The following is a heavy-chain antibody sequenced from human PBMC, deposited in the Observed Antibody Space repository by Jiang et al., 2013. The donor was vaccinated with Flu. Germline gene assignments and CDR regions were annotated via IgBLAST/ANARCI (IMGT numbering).Heavy chain of an antibody. Sequence: SLTCAVYGGSVSDSYWNWIRQPPGKGLEWIGENTHSGNTKYNPSLKSRVTISVDTSKNQFSLKLSSVTAADTAVYYCARVAIGSGSHPLNWGQGTLVTVSS. J-gene: IGHJ4*02. D-gene: IGHD3-10*01. CDR3: ARVAIGSGSHPLN. V-gene: IGHV4-34*01. CDR2: NTHSGNT. CDR1: GGSVSDSY.